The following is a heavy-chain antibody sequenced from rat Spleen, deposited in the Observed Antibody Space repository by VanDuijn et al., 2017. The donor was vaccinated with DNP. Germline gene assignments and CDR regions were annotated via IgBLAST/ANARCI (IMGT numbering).Heavy chain of an antibody. Sequence: EVQLQESGPGLVKPSQSLSLTCSVTGFSITRSYRWNRIRKFPGSKLEWMGYINSAGSTNYNPSLKSRISITRDTSKNQFFLQVNSVTTEDTATYYCARLGTQGFTYWGQGTLVTVSS. CDR3: ARLGTQGFTY. D-gene: IGHD1-5*01. CDR1: GFSITRSYR. CDR2: INSAGST. J-gene: IGHJ3*01. V-gene: IGHV3-3*01.